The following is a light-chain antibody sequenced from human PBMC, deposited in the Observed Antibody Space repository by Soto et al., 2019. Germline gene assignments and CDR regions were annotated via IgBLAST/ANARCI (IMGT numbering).Light chain of an antibody. CDR2: STS. CDR1: QDIGTW. Sequence: IQMTQSPSSVSSSIGDRVTITCRASQDIGTWLAWFQQKPGKAPQLLISSTSSLQSGVPSRFSGSGSGTDFTLTISSLQPEDFATYYCQQSYSTPITFGGGTKVDIK. J-gene: IGKJ4*01. CDR3: QQSYSTPIT. V-gene: IGKV1-12*01.